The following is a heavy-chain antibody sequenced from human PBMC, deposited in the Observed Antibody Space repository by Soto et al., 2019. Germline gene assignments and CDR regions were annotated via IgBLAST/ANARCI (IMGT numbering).Heavy chain of an antibody. CDR2: IWYDGSNK. V-gene: IGHV3-33*01. CDR1: GFTFSSYG. J-gene: IGHJ3*02. Sequence: QVQLVESGGGVVQPGRSLRLSCAASGFTFSSYGMHWVRQAPGKGLEWVAVIWYDGSNKYYADSVKGRFTISRDNSKHTLYLQMNSLRAEDTAVYHCARDGRLCRSTSCSSDAYDIWGQGTMVTVSS. D-gene: IGHD2-2*01. CDR3: ARDGRLCRSTSCSSDAYDI.